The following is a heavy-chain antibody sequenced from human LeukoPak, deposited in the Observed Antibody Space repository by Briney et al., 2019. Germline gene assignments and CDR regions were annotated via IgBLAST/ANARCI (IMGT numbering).Heavy chain of an antibody. Sequence: GGSLRLSCAASGFTFSDYYMSWIRQAPGKGLEWVSYISSSGSTIYYADSVKGRFTISRDNAKNSLYLQMNSLRAEDTAVYYCARDLSAYYYDSSGYSFDYWGQGTLVTVSS. CDR3: ARDLSAYYYDSSGYSFDY. J-gene: IGHJ4*02. V-gene: IGHV3-11*01. CDR1: GFTFSDYY. CDR2: ISSSGSTI. D-gene: IGHD3-22*01.